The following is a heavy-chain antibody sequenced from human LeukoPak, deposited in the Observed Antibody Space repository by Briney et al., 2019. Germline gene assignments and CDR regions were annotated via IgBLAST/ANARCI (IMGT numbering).Heavy chain of an antibody. V-gene: IGHV3-33*01. D-gene: IGHD4-17*01. CDR3: ARAAYGDYVHYYYYYYGMDV. CDR1: GFTFSSYG. CDR2: IWYDGSNK. Sequence: GGSLRLSCAASGFTFSSYGMHWVRQAPGKGLEWVAVIWYDGSNKYYADSVKGRFTISRDNSKNTLYLQMNSLRAEDTAVYYCARAAYGDYVHYYYYYYGMDVWGQGTTVTVSS. J-gene: IGHJ6*02.